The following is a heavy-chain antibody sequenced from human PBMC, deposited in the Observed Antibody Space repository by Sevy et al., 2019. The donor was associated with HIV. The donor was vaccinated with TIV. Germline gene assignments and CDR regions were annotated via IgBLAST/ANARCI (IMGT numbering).Heavy chain of an antibody. CDR2: ISGSGGST. CDR1: GFTFSSYA. V-gene: IGHV3-23*01. CDR3: AKDLPHYYDSSGYTEGLFDY. D-gene: IGHD3-22*01. Sequence: GGSLRLSCAASGFTFSSYAMSWVRQAPGKGLEWVSAISGSGGSTYYADSVKGRFTISRDNSKNTLYLQMNGLRAEDTAVYYCAKDLPHYYDSSGYTEGLFDYWGQGTLVTVSS. J-gene: IGHJ4*02.